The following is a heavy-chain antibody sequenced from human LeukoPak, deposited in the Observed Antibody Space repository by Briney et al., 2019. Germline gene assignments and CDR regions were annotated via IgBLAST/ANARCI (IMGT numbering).Heavy chain of an antibody. V-gene: IGHV3-74*01. CDR3: ARDEVGVGATHDY. CDR1: GFTFSSYW. D-gene: IGHD1-26*01. J-gene: IGHJ4*02. CDR2: ISKDGSST. Sequence: GGSLRLSCAASGFTFSSYWMHWVRQAPGKGLVWVSRISKDGSSTYYADSVKGRFTISKDNAKNTLYLQMNSLRAEDTAVYYCARDEVGVGATHDYWGQGTLVTVSS.